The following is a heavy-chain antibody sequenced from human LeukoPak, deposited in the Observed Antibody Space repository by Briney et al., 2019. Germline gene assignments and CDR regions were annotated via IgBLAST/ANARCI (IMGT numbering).Heavy chain of an antibody. CDR3: ARPVEMATSPFDY. D-gene: IGHD5-24*01. V-gene: IGHV5-51*01. J-gene: IGHJ4*02. Sequence: GESLVISCKGSGYRFTIYWIGWVRQMPGKGLEWMGLIYPGDSNTRYSPSFQGQVTISADKSIATAYLQWSSLKASDTAMYYCARPVEMATSPFDYWGQGTLVTVSS. CDR2: IYPGDSNT. CDR1: GYRFTIYW.